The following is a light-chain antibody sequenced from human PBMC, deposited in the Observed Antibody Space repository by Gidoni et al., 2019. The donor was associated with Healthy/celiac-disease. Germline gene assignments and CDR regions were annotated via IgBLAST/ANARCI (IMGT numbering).Light chain of an antibody. Sequence: EIVTKQSPATLSASPGERATLSCRASQSVNSNLAWYQQKPGQAPRLLIYGASTRATGIPARFSGSGSGTEFTLTISSLQSEDFAVYYCQQYNNWRYTFGQGTKLEIK. J-gene: IGKJ2*01. V-gene: IGKV3-15*01. CDR1: QSVNSN. CDR2: GAS. CDR3: QQYNNWRYT.